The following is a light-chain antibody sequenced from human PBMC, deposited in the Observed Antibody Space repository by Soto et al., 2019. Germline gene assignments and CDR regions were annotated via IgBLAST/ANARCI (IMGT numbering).Light chain of an antibody. CDR1: QSISSTY. CDR2: GAS. V-gene: IGKV3-20*01. Sequence: ENVLTQSPGTLSLSPGERATLSCRASQSISSTYLAWYKQKPGQPPRLLMYGASTRATGIPARFSGSGSGTDFTLTISSLEPEDFAVYYCQQYSGSTPLTFGGGTKVEIK. CDR3: QQYSGSTPLT. J-gene: IGKJ4*01.